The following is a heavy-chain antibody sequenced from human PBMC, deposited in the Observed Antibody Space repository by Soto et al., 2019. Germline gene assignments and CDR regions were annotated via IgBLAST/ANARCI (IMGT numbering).Heavy chain of an antibody. V-gene: IGHV3-23*01. CDR3: AKDWLYYDSSGYYTQQGY. CDR1: GFTFSRYE. J-gene: IGHJ4*02. D-gene: IGHD3-22*01. Sequence: LRLSCVVSGFTFSRYEVSWFRQAPLNVMEWVSAISGSGGSTYYADSVKGRFIISRDNSKITMYQQMNSLRAEDTAVYYCAKDWLYYDSSGYYTQQGYWGQGTLVTVSS. CDR2: ISGSGGST.